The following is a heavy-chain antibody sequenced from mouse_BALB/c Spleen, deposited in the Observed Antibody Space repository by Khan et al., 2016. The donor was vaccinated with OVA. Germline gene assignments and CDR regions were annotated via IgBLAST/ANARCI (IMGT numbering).Heavy chain of an antibody. V-gene: IGHV2-6-7*01. CDR1: GFSLTGYG. J-gene: IGHJ3*01. Sequence: VELVESGPGLVAPSQSLSITCTVSGFSLTGYGVNWVRQPPGKGLEWLGMIWGDGSTDYNSALKSRLSISKDNSKSQVFLKMNSLQTDDTASYYCARELRLGGFAYWGQGTLVTVSA. D-gene: IGHD1-2*01. CDR3: ARELRLGGFAY. CDR2: IWGDGST.